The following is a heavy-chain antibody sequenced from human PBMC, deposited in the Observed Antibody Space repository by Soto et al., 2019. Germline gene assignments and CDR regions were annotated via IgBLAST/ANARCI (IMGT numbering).Heavy chain of an antibody. CDR2: INHSGST. V-gene: IGHV4-34*01. CDR3: GRAGSGYSRINWFDP. CDR1: GGSLSGYY. Sequence: SETLSLTCAVYGGSLSGYYWSWIRQPPGKGLEWIGEINHSGSTNYNPSLKSRVTISVDTSKNQFSLKLSSVTAADTAVYYCGRAGSGYSRINWFDPWGQGTLVTVPQ. J-gene: IGHJ5*02. D-gene: IGHD3-3*01.